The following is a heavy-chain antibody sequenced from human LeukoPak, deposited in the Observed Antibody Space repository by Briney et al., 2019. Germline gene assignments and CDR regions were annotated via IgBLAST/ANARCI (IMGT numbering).Heavy chain of an antibody. V-gene: IGHV4-61*01. CDR3: ARTHYGSGSHNWFDP. Sequence: KPSETLSLTCTVSGGSVSSGSYYWSWIRQPPGKGLEWIGYIYYSGSTNYNPSLKSRVTISVDTSKNQFSLKLSSVTAADKAVYYCARTHYGSGSHNWFDPWGQGTLVTVSS. CDR2: IYYSGST. J-gene: IGHJ5*02. D-gene: IGHD3-10*01. CDR1: GGSVSSGSYY.